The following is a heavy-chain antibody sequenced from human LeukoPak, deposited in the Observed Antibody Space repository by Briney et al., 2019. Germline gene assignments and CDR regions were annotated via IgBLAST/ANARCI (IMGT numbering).Heavy chain of an antibody. CDR2: INHSGST. CDR1: GGSFSGYY. D-gene: IGHD6-13*01. CDR3: ARRSSSWVDY. J-gene: IGHJ4*02. V-gene: IGHV4-34*01. Sequence: ASETLSLTCAVYGGSFSGYYWSWIRQPPGKGLEWIGEINHSGSTNYNPSLKSRVTISVDTSKNQFSLKLSSVTAADTAVYYCARRSSSWVDYWGQGTLVTASS.